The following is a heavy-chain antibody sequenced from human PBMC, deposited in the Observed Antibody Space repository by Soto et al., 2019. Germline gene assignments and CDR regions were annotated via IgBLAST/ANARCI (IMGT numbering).Heavy chain of an antibody. D-gene: IGHD7-27*01. V-gene: IGHV1-18*01. J-gene: IGHJ3*02. CDR3: ARDLTYVGPFDI. CDR1: GYTFTSYG. CDR2: INAYNGNT. Sequence: QVQLVQSGAEVKKPGASVKVSCKASGYTFTSYGISWVRQAPGQGLEWMGWINAYNGNTYYAQKLQGRVTMTTDTSTSTGYMELRSLRSDDTAVYYCARDLTYVGPFDIWGQGTMVTVSS.